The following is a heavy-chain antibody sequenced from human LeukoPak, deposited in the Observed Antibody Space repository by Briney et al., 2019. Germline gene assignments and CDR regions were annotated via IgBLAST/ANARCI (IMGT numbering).Heavy chain of an antibody. CDR1: GYSFTSYW. D-gene: IGHD5-18*01. CDR3: ARQTSDTAMVRGAFDI. J-gene: IGHJ3*02. Sequence: VESLKISCKGSGYSFTSYWISWVRQMPGKGLEWMGRIDPSDSYTNYSPSFQGHVTISADKSISTAYLQWSSLKASDTAMYYCARQTSDTAMVRGAFDIWGQGTMVTVSS. CDR2: IDPSDSYT. V-gene: IGHV5-10-1*01.